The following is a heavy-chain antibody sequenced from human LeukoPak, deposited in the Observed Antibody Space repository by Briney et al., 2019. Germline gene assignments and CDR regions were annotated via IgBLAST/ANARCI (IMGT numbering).Heavy chain of an antibody. CDR1: GFTFSSYS. CDR3: AREINTVTSYYYYYYMDV. CDR2: TSSSSSTI. J-gene: IGHJ6*03. V-gene: IGHV3-48*01. D-gene: IGHD4-11*01. Sequence: GGSLRLSCAASGFTFSSYSMNWVRQAPGKGLEWVSYTSSSSSTIYYADSVKGRFTISRDNAKNSLYLQMNSLRAEDTAVYYCAREINTVTSYYYYYYMDVWGKGTTVTVSS.